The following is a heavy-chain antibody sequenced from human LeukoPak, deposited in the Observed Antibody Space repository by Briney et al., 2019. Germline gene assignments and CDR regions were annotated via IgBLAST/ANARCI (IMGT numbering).Heavy chain of an antibody. CDR1: GFTFSSCS. CDR2: ISSSSSTI. V-gene: IGHV3-48*02. D-gene: IGHD3-10*01. J-gene: IGHJ4*02. CDR3: ASGHYGSGNGGLFDY. Sequence: PGGSLRLSCAASGFTFSSCSMNWVRQAPGKGLEWVSYISSSSSTIYYADSVKGRFTISRDNAKNSLYLQMNSLRDEDTAVYYCASGHYGSGNGGLFDYWGQGTLVTVSS.